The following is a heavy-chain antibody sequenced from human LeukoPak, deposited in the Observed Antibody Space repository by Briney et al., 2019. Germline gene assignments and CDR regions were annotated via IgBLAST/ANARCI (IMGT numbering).Heavy chain of an antibody. CDR2: ITSSGGTI. J-gene: IGHJ6*02. V-gene: IGHV3-48*03. D-gene: IGHD1/OR15-1a*01. Sequence: GGSLRLSCAASGFTFSTYEMNWVRQAPGKGLEWVSYITSSGGTIYHADSVKGRFTVSRDNAKNSLYLQMNGLRAEDSAVYHCATGPLNTFGVDAWGHGTTVTVSS. CDR3: ATGPLNTFGVDA. CDR1: GFTFSTYE.